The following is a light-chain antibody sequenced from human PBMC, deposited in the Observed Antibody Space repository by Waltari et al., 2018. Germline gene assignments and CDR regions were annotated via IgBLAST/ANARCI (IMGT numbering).Light chain of an antibody. V-gene: IGKV3-20*01. CDR3: QHYLNLPVA. Sequence: EIVLTQFPGTLSLSPGERVILSCRASQSIRSQLAWSQQKPGQAPRLLIYGTSNRATGLPDRSSGSGSGTDFSLTISRLDPEDCAVYYCQHYLNLPVAFGPGTKVEIK. J-gene: IGKJ3*01. CDR2: GTS. CDR1: QSIRSQ.